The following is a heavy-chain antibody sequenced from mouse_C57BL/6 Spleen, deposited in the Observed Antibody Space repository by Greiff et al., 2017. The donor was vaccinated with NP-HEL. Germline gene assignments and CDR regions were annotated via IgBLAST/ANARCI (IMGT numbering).Heavy chain of an antibody. V-gene: IGHV5-6*01. CDR2: ISSGGSYT. J-gene: IGHJ2*01. CDR3: ARQKLRRNYFDY. CDR1: GFTFSSYG. Sequence: EVQLVESGGDLVKPGGSLKLSCAASGFTFSSYGMSWVRQTPDKRLEWVATISSGGSYTYYPDSVKGRFTISRDNAKNTLYLQMSRLKSEDTAMYYCARQKLRRNYFDYWGQGTTLTVSS. D-gene: IGHD2-4*01.